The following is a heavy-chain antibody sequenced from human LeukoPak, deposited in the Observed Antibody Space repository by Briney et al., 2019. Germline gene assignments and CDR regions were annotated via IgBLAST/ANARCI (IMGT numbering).Heavy chain of an antibody. CDR1: GGSFSSSSHF. J-gene: IGHJ3*02. Sequence: SETLSLTCTVSGGSFSSSSHFWGWLRQPPGRGLEWIGSIRNSGNTYYSPSLKSRVTISVDTSKNQFSLKLSSVTAADTAVYYCARSGGGIQLWASYAFDIWGRGTMVTVSS. V-gene: IGHV4-39*01. CDR3: ARSGGGIQLWASYAFDI. CDR2: IRNSGNT. D-gene: IGHD5-18*01.